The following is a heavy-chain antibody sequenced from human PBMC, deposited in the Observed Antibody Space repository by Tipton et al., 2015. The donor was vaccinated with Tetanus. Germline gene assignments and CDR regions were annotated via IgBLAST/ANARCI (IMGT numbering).Heavy chain of an antibody. CDR2: IYYSGST. CDR3: ARPHYQYWYFDL. Sequence: TLSLTCTVSSASISSSDYYWGWIRQPPGKGLEWIGYIYYSGSTNYNPSLKSRVTISVDTSKNQFSLKLSSVTAADTAVYYCARPHYQYWYFDLWGRGTLVTVSS. D-gene: IGHD2-2*01. J-gene: IGHJ2*01. V-gene: IGHV4-61*05. CDR1: SASISSSDYY.